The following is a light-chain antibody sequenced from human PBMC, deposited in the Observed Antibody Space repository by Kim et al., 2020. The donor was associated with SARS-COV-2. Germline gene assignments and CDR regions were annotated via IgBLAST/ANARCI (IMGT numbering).Light chain of an antibody. J-gene: IGLJ3*02. CDR1: SGHSSYA. CDR3: QTWGPGVRV. V-gene: IGLV4-69*01. CDR2: VNSDGSH. Sequence: QPVLTQSPSASASLGASVKLTCTLSSGHSSYAIAWHQQQPEKGPRYLMKVNSDGSHNKGDGIPDRFSGSSSGAERYLTISSLQSEDEADYYCQTWGPGVRVFGGGTQLTVL.